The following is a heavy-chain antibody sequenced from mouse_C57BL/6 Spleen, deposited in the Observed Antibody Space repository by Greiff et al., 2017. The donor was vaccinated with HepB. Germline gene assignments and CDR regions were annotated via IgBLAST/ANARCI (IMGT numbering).Heavy chain of an antibody. CDR1: GYAFSSSW. Sequence: QVQLQQSGPELVKPGASVKISCKASGYAFSSSWMNWVKQRPGKGLEWIGRIYPGDGDTNYNGKFKGKATLTADKSSSTAYMQLSSLTSEDSAVYFCARYDYDPWFAYWGQGTLVTVSA. CDR3: ARYDYDPWFAY. CDR2: IYPGDGDT. D-gene: IGHD2-4*01. V-gene: IGHV1-82*01. J-gene: IGHJ3*01.